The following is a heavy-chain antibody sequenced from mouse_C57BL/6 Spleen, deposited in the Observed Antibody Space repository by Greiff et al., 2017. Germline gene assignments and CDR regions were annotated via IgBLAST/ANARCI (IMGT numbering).Heavy chain of an antibody. D-gene: IGHD1-1*01. J-gene: IGHJ2*01. CDR1: GYTFTDYY. CDR3: STLYGSSYDYFDY. CDR2: IYPGSGNT. V-gene: IGHV1-76*01. Sequence: QVQLKQSGAELVRPGASVKLSCKASGYTFTDYYINWVKQRPGQGLEWIARIYPGSGNTYYNEKFKGKATLTAEKSSSTAYMQLSSLTSEDSAVYFCSTLYGSSYDYFDYWGQGTTLTVSS.